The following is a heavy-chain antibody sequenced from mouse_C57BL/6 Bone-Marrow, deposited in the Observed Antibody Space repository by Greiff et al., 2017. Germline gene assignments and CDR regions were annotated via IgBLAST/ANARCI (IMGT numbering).Heavy chain of an antibody. V-gene: IGHV1-55*01. J-gene: IGHJ3*01. CDR3: ARGNYYGSSPWFAY. D-gene: IGHD1-1*01. Sequence: VQLQPPGAELVKPGASVKMSCKASGYTFTSYWITWVKQRPGQGLEWIGDIYPGSGSTNYNEKFKSKATLTVDTSSSTAYMQLSSLTSEDSAVYYCARGNYYGSSPWFAYWGQGTLVTVSA. CDR1: GYTFTSYW. CDR2: IYPGSGST.